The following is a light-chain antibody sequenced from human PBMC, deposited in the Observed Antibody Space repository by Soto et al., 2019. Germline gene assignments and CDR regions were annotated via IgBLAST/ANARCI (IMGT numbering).Light chain of an antibody. CDR2: KAS. CDR3: QQYIGYSRT. J-gene: IGKJ1*01. CDR1: RDIRSY. V-gene: IGKV1-5*03. Sequence: GDRVTITCRASRDIRSYLSWYHQKPGKPPKLLIYKASSLHSGVPSRFSGSGSGTEFTLTISSLQPDDFATYYCQQYIGYSRTFGQGTKVDIK.